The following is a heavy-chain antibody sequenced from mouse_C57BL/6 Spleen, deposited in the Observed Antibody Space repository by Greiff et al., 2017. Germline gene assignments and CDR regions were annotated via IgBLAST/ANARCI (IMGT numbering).Heavy chain of an antibody. J-gene: IGHJ4*01. CDR1: GFSLTSYG. CDR3: ARNTGTVVATGAMDY. V-gene: IGHV2-2*01. CDR2: IWSGGST. Sequence: QVHVKQSGPGLVQPSQSLSITCTVSGFSLTSYGVHWVRQSPGKGLEWLGVIWSGGSTDYNAAFISRLSISKDNSKSQVFFKMNSLQADDTAIYYWARNTGTVVATGAMDYWGQGTSVTVSS. D-gene: IGHD1-1*01.